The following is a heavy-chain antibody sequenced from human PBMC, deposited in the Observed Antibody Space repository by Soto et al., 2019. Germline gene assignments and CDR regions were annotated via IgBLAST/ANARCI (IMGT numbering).Heavy chain of an antibody. D-gene: IGHD6-13*01. Sequence: ASVKVSCKASGYTFTSYAMHWVRQAPGQRLEWMGWINAGNGNTKYSQKFQGRVTITRDTSASTAYMELSSLRSEDTAVYYCARDIQTTEYSSSWYWFDPWGQGTLVTVSS. CDR3: ARDIQTTEYSSSWYWFDP. CDR2: INAGNGNT. CDR1: GYTFTSYA. J-gene: IGHJ5*02. V-gene: IGHV1-3*01.